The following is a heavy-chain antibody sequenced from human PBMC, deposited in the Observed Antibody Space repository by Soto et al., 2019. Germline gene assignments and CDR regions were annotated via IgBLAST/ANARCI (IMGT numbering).Heavy chain of an antibody. CDR2: IIPIFGTA. CDR3: ARDRSHAFDI. Sequence: ASVQVSCKASGYTLTSYAMHWVRQAPGQRLEWMGWIIPIFGTANYAQKFQGRVTITADESTSTAYMELSSLRSEDTAVYYCARDRSHAFDIWGQGTMVTVSS. CDR1: GYTLTSYA. V-gene: IGHV1-69*13. J-gene: IGHJ3*02.